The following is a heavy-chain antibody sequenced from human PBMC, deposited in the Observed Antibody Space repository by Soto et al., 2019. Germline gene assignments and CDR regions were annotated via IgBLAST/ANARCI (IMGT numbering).Heavy chain of an antibody. CDR1: GFTFSSYG. D-gene: IGHD6-19*01. V-gene: IGHV3-33*01. J-gene: IGHJ5*02. CDR3: ARGLGYSSGWYRFDP. Sequence: QVQLVESGGGVVQPGRSLRLSFAASGFTFSSYGMHCVRQAPGKGLEWVAVIWYDGSNKYYADSVKGRFTISRDNSKSTLYLQMNSLRAEDTAVYYCARGLGYSSGWYRFDPWGQGTLVTVSS. CDR2: IWYDGSNK.